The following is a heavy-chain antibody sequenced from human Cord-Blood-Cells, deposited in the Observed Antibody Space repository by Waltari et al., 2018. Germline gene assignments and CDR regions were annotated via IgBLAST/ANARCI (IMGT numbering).Heavy chain of an antibody. Sequence: QVQLVQSGAEVKKPGASVKVSCKASGYTFTGYYMHWVRQAPGQGLEWRGGINPDSGGTTCAERVQGRVTMTGDTSISTAYMELSRLGSDDTAVYYCAREGGSGSYNWFDPWGQGTLVTVSS. CDR1: GYTFTGYY. CDR3: AREGGSGSYNWFDP. D-gene: IGHD1-26*01. J-gene: IGHJ5*02. CDR2: INPDSGGT. V-gene: IGHV1-2*02.